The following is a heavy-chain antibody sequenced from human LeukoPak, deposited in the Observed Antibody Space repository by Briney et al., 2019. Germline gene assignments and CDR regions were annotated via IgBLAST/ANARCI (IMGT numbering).Heavy chain of an antibody. CDR3: AKDNYDILTGYRSRIV. CDR2: ISGSGGST. V-gene: IGHV3-23*01. Sequence: GGSLRLSCAASGFTFSSYAMSWVRQAPGKGLEWVSAISGSGGSTYYADSVKGRLTISRDNSKNTLYLQMNSLRAEDTAVYYCAKDNYDILTGYRSRIVWGRGTLVTVSS. J-gene: IGHJ4*02. CDR1: GFTFSSYA. D-gene: IGHD3-9*01.